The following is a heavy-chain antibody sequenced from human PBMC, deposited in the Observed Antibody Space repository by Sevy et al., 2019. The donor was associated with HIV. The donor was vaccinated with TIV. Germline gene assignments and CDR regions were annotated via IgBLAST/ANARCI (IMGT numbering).Heavy chain of an antibody. J-gene: IGHJ4*02. V-gene: IGHV3-30*04. CDR2: ISYDGSDK. Sequence: GGSLRLSCAACGFTFSIYAMHWVRQAPGKGLEWVALISYDGSDKYYADSVKGRFTNSRDNSKNTLYLQMNSLRAEDTAVYYCARNELNYFDYWGQGTLVTVSS. CDR1: GFTFSIYA. CDR3: ARNELNYFDY. D-gene: IGHD1-1*01.